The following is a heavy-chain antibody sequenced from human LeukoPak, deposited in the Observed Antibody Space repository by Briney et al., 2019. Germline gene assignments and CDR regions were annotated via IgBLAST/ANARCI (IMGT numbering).Heavy chain of an antibody. V-gene: IGHV1-2*02. Sequence: ASVKVSCKASGYTFTGYYIHWVRQAPGQGLEWMGWINPNSGGTYYAQSFQDRVIMTRDTSISTAYMELSRLRSDDTAVYYCARAALGVWFGEPLGGPTEYWGQGTLVTVSS. CDR2: INPNSGGT. J-gene: IGHJ4*02. CDR1: GYTFTGYY. CDR3: ARAALGVWFGEPLGGPTEY. D-gene: IGHD3-10*01.